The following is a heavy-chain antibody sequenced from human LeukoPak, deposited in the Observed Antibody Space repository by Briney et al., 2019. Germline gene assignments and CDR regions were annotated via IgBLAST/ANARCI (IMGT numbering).Heavy chain of an antibody. CDR2: ISSSGTTI. CDR1: GFTFSTYV. CDR3: ASVTIFGVVTPPGYYYGMDV. Sequence: QPGGSLRLSCAASGFTFSTYVLNWVRQAPGKGLEWISYISSSGTTIYYADSVKGRFTVTRDNAKKSLYLQMNSLRAEDTAVYYCASVTIFGVVTPPGYYYGMDVWGQGTTVTVSS. J-gene: IGHJ6*02. V-gene: IGHV3-48*03. D-gene: IGHD3-3*01.